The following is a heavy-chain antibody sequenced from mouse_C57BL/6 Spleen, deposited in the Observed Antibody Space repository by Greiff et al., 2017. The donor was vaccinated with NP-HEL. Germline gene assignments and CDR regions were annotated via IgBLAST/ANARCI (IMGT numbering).Heavy chain of an antibody. CDR1: GFTFSSYA. Sequence: DVKLVESGGGLVKPGGSLKLSCAASGFTFSSYAMSWVRQTPEKRLEWVATISDGGSYTYYPDNVKGRFTISRDNAKNNLYLQMSHLKSEDTAMYYCARGDYLYYFDYWGQGTTLTVSS. CDR2: ISDGGSYT. CDR3: ARGDYLYYFDY. D-gene: IGHD2-4*01. J-gene: IGHJ2*01. V-gene: IGHV5-4*03.